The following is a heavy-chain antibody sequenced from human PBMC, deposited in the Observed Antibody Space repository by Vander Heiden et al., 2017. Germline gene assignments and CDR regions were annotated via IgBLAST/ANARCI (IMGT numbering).Heavy chain of an antibody. CDR3: ARIQGSGWYMNWFDP. V-gene: IGHV2-26*01. D-gene: IGHD6-19*01. CDR2: IFSNDEK. J-gene: IGHJ5*02. CDR1: GFSLSNARMG. Sequence: QVTLKESGPVLVHPTETPTLTCTVSGFSLSNARMGVSWIRQPPGKALEWLAHIFSNDEKSYSTTLKSRLTISKDTSKSQVVLTMTNMDPVDTATYYCARIQGSGWYMNWFDPWGQGTLVTVSS.